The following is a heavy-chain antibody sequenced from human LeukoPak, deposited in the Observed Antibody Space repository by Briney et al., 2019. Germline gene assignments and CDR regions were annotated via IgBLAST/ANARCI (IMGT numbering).Heavy chain of an antibody. CDR1: GGSFSPYY. CDR2: IYYSGST. V-gene: IGHV4-59*01. CDR3: ARGGYYGSGNDFRFDP. Sequence: PSETLSLTCTVSGGSFSPYYWSWIRQPPGKGLEWIGYIYYSGSTNYKPSLKSRVTISVDTSKNQFSLKLSSVTAADTAVYYCARGGYYGSGNDFRFDPWGQGTLVTVSS. J-gene: IGHJ5*02. D-gene: IGHD3-10*01.